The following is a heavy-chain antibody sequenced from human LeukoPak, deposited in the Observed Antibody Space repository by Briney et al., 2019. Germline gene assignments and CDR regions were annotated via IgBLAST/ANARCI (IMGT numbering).Heavy chain of an antibody. CDR2: IIPIFGTA. D-gene: IGHD3-3*01. CDR1: GGTFGSYA. V-gene: IGHV1-69*05. Sequence: SVKVSCKASGGTFGSYAISWVRQAPGQGLEWMGRIIPIFGTANYAQKFQGRVTITTDESTSTAYMELSSLRSEDTAVYYCARGANYDFWSGYYPYYYYMDVWGEGTTVTVSS. J-gene: IGHJ6*03. CDR3: ARGANYDFWSGYYPYYYYMDV.